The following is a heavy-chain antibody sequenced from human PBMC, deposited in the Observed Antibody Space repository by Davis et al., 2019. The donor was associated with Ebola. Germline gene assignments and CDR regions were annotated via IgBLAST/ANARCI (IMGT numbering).Heavy chain of an antibody. CDR3: AGDGVAAASDY. CDR2: IKQGGSEK. V-gene: IGHV3-7*01. CDR1: GFTFSRDW. D-gene: IGHD2-2*01. Sequence: GESLKISCVGSGFTFSRDWMTWLRQTPGKGLEWVANIKQGGSEKYYVDSVKGRFTISRDNAKNSLFLQMNSLRVEDTAMYYCAGDGVAAASDYWGQGTMVTVSS. J-gene: IGHJ4*02.